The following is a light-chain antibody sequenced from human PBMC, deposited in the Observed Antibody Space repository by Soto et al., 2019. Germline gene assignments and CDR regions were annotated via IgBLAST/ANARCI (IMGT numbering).Light chain of an antibody. CDR1: QSISDT. V-gene: IGKV3-11*01. Sequence: EIVMTQSPATLSVSPGGRATLSCRASQSISDTLAWYQQRPGQVPRLLIYGVSKRAPAVPPRFSGSGSGTDFTLSVSGLETEDFATYYCQQRTNSPPWTFGQGTKVDIK. J-gene: IGKJ1*01. CDR3: QQRTNSPPWT. CDR2: GVS.